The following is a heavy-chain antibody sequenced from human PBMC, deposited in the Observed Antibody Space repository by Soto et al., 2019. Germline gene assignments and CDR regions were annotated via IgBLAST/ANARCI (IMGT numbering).Heavy chain of an antibody. J-gene: IGHJ5*02. CDR3: ARDLSGGHSGWFDP. D-gene: IGHD1-26*01. V-gene: IGHV3-33*01. Sequence: PGGSLRLSCAASGFTFSSYGMHWVRQAPGKGLEWVAVIWYDGSNNYYADSVKGRFTISRDNSKNTLYPQINSLRAEDTAVYYCARDLSGGHSGWFDPWGQGTLVTVSS. CDR2: IWYDGSNN. CDR1: GFTFSSYG.